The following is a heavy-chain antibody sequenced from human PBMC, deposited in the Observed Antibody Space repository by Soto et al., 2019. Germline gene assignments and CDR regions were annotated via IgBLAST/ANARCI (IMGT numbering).Heavy chain of an antibody. V-gene: IGHV3-33*01. Sequence: GGSLILSCAASGFTFISYGMHWVRQAPGKGLEWVAVIWYDGSNKYYADSVKGRFTISRDNSKNTLYLQMNSLRAEDTAVYYCERDIVVMFGMDVWGQGTTVSVSS. CDR2: IWYDGSNK. CDR3: ERDIVVMFGMDV. CDR1: GFTFISYG. J-gene: IGHJ6*02. D-gene: IGHD3-22*01.